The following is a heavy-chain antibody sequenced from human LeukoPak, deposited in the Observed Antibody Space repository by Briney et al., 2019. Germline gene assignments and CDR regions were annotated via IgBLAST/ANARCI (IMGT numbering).Heavy chain of an antibody. Sequence: VASVRVTCKASGYTFTSYGISWVRQAPGQGLEWMGWISAYNGNTNYAQKLQGRVTMTPDTSTSTVYMELRSLRSDDTAVYYCARGGLYCSSTSCYGIEYWGQGTLVTVSS. CDR1: GYTFTSYG. CDR3: ARGGLYCSSTSCYGIEY. D-gene: IGHD2-2*01. V-gene: IGHV1-18*01. J-gene: IGHJ4*02. CDR2: ISAYNGNT.